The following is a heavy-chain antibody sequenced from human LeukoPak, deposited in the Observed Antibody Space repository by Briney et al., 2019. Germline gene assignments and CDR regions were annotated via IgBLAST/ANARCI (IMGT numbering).Heavy chain of an antibody. CDR1: AFSFSKFA. CDR2: I. Sequence: GGSLRLSCPASAFSFSKFALIWVRQAPGKGLEWVSAIKGRFTVSRDNSKNTLYLQINSLRPEDTAMYYCAKDPNGDYIGAFDFWGQGTMVTVSS. J-gene: IGHJ3*01. V-gene: IGHV3-23*01. CDR3: AKDPNGDYIGAFDF. D-gene: IGHD4-17*01.